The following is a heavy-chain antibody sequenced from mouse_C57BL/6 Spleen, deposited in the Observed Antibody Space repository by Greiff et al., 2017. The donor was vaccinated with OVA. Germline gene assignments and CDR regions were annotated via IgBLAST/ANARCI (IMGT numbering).Heavy chain of an antibody. CDR1: GYTFTSYW. J-gene: IGHJ4*01. V-gene: IGHV1-55*01. Sequence: VKLQQPGAELVKPGASVKMSCKASGYTFTSYWITWVKQRPGQGLEWIGDIYPGSGSTNYNEKFKSKATLTVDTSSSTAYMQLSSLTSEDSAVYYCARRDYYGSHAMDYWGQGTSVTVSS. CDR3: ARRDYYGSHAMDY. CDR2: IYPGSGST. D-gene: IGHD1-1*01.